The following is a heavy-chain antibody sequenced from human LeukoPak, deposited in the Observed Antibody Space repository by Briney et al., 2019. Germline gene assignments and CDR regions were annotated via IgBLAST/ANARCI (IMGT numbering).Heavy chain of an antibody. CDR3: ARGSGATYGFDP. Sequence: GGSLRLSRAASGFTFSSYSMNWVRQAPGKGLEWVSSISSSSSYIYYADSVKGRFTISRDNAKNSLYLQMNSLRAEDTAVYYCARGSGATYGFDPWGQGTLVTVSS. CDR1: GFTFSSYS. J-gene: IGHJ5*02. V-gene: IGHV3-21*01. D-gene: IGHD2-8*02. CDR2: ISSSSSYI.